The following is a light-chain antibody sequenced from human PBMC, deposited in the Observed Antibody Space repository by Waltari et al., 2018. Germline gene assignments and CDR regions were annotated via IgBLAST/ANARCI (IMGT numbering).Light chain of an antibody. V-gene: IGKV3-15*01. CDR2: GAS. CDR1: QNINSN. Sequence: IVLAQSPATLSVSPGETGTLSCRASQNINSNLAWYQQKPGQAPRLLIYGASTRATCIPPRFSRSGSGTEFTLTIRSLQSEDFAVYYCQQYDRWPPRTFGQGTKVEIK. CDR3: QQYDRWPPRT. J-gene: IGKJ1*01.